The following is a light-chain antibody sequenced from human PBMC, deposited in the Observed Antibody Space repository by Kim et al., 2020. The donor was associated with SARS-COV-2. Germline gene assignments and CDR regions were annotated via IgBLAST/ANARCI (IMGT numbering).Light chain of an antibody. CDR1: SLRNYY. CDR2: GQN. J-gene: IGLJ1*01. CDR3: HSRDSSSNHNYV. V-gene: IGLV3-19*01. Sequence: SSELTQDPAVSVALGQTVRITCQGDSLRNYYASWYQQKPGQAPVLVMYGQNNRPSGIPDRFSGSSVGNTASFTITGAQAKDEADYYCHSRDSSSNHNYVF.